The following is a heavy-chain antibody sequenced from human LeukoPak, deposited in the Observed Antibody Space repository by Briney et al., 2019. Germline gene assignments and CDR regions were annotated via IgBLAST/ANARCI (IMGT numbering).Heavy chain of an antibody. D-gene: IGHD3-16*02. CDR2: IYTSGST. CDR1: GGSISSYY. J-gene: IGHJ6*02. CDR3: ARDYRVPSYYYYGMDV. Sequence: SETLSLTCAVYGGSISSYYWSWIRQPAGKGLEWIGRIYTSGSTNYNPSLKSRVTMSVDTSKNQFSLKLSSVTAADTAVYYCARDYRVPSYYYYGMDVWGQGTTVTVSS. V-gene: IGHV4-4*07.